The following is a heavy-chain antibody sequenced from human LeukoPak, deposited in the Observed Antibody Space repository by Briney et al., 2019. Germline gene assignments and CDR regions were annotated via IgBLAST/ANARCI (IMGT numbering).Heavy chain of an antibody. J-gene: IGHJ6*02. Sequence: GGSLRLSCAASAFSVSSNYMSWVRQAPGKGLEWVSVIYSGGSTYYADSVKGRFTISRGKSKNTVYLQMNSLSAEDTAMYYCARVASTSPYFYGMDVWGQGTTVTVSS. CDR2: IYSGGST. V-gene: IGHV3-53*01. CDR3: ARVASTSPYFYGMDV. CDR1: AFSVSSNY.